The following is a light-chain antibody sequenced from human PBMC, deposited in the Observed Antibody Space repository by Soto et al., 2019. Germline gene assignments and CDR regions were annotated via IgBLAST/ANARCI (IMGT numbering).Light chain of an antibody. CDR1: QSVSSSY. V-gene: IGKV3-20*01. CDR2: GAS. J-gene: IGKJ1*01. CDR3: QQYGSSPRT. Sequence: EIVLTQSPGTLSLSPGKRATLSCRASQSVSSSYLAWYQQKPGQAPRLLIYGASSRATGIPDRFSGSGSGTDSTLTISRLEPEDFAVYYCQQYGSSPRTFGQGTKVDIK.